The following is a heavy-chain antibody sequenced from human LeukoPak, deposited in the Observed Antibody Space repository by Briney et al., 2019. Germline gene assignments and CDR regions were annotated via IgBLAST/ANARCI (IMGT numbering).Heavy chain of an antibody. J-gene: IGHJ4*02. CDR3: ARISGYDLGLDY. D-gene: IGHD5-12*01. CDR2: IIPILGIA. Sequence: SVKVSCKASGGTFSSYAISWVRQAPGQGLEWMGRIIPILGIANYAQKLQGRVTMTTDTSTSTAYMELRSLRSDDTAVYYCARISGYDLGLDYWGQGTLVTVSS. CDR1: GGTFSSYA. V-gene: IGHV1-69*04.